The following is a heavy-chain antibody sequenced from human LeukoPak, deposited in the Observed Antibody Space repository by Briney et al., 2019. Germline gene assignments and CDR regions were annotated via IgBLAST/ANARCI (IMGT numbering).Heavy chain of an antibody. CDR1: GYTFTSYG. D-gene: IGHD6-19*01. J-gene: IGHJ4*02. CDR3: ARDVNGYSSGWYLGY. CDR2: ISGYNGKT. V-gene: IGHV1-18*01. Sequence: ASVKVSCKASGYTFTSYGISWVRQAPGQGHEWVGWISGYNGKTNYAQKLQGRVTMTTDTSTTTAYMELTSLRSDDTAVYYCARDVNGYSSGWYLGYWGQGTLVTVSS.